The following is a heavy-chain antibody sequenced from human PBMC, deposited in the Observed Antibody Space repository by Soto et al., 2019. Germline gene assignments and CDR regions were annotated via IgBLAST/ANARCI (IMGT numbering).Heavy chain of an antibody. J-gene: IGHJ6*02. CDR3: GWNADVYHGMLV. CDR2: IRNGVAT. CDR1: GLIFSDAW. D-gene: IGHD1-1*01. Sequence: EVQVVESGGGLVKPGDSLRLSCVVSGLIFSDAWVSWVRQAAAKGLEWLGRIRNGVATDSPAPVKGRFTISRDDSKNTLYLHMTSLKTEDTALCFWGWNADVYHGMLVWGQGTTVTVSS. V-gene: IGHV3-15*01.